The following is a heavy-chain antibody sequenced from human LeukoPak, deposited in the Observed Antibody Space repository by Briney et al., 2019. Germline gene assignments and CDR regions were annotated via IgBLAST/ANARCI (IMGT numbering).Heavy chain of an antibody. V-gene: IGHV3-23*01. D-gene: IGHD3-3*01. J-gene: IGHJ4*02. CDR2: ISGSGGST. Sequence: GGSLRLSCAASGFTFSSYAMSWVRQAPGKGLEWVSAISGSGGSTYYADSVKGRFTISRDNSKNTLYLQMNSLRAEDTAVYYCASHGVYDFWSGRLDYFDYWGQGTLVTVSS. CDR1: GFTFSSYA. CDR3: ASHGVYDFWSGRLDYFDY.